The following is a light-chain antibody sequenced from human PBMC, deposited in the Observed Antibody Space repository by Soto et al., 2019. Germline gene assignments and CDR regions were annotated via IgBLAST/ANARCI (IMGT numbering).Light chain of an antibody. J-gene: IGLJ3*02. Sequence: QSALTQPASVSGSPGQSITISCTGTSSDVGGYNYVSWYQQHPGKAPKLMIYEVSNRPSGVSNRFSGSKSGNTASLTISGLQAEEEADYYCSSYTSSSPRVFGGGTTVTVL. CDR3: SSYTSSSPRV. V-gene: IGLV2-14*01. CDR2: EVS. CDR1: SSDVGGYNY.